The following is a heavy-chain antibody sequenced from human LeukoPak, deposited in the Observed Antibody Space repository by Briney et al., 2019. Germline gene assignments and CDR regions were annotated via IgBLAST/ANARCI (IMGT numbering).Heavy chain of an antibody. Sequence: GGSLRLSCAASGFTFSSYSMNWVRQAPGKGLEWVSYISSDSNTMYYADSVKGRFTISRDNAKNSLYLQMHSLRAEDTAVYYCAKERVVVPRGGMDVWGQGTTVTVSS. V-gene: IGHV3-48*01. CDR2: ISSDSNTM. CDR1: GFTFSSYS. J-gene: IGHJ6*02. CDR3: AKERVVVPRGGMDV. D-gene: IGHD2-2*01.